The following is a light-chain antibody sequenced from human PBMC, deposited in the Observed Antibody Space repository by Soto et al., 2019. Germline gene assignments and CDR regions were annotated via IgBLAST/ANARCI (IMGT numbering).Light chain of an antibody. CDR3: QHYNSYSEA. J-gene: IGKJ1*01. V-gene: IGKV1-5*03. CDR2: KAS. CDR1: QTISSW. Sequence: DIQMTQSPSTLSGSVGDRVTITCRASQTISSWLAWYQQKPGKAPKLVIYKASTLKSGVPSRYSGSGSGTEFTLTISSLQPDDFATYYCQHYNSYSEAFGQGTKADI.